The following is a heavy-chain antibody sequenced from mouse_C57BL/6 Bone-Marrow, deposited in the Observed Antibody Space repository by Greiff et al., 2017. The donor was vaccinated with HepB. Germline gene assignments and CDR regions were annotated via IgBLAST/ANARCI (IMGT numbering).Heavy chain of an antibody. CDR3: TRGKREVYAMDY. V-gene: IGHV5-9-1*02. Sequence: EVHLVESGEGLVKPGGSLKLSCAASGFTFSSYAMSWVRQTPEKRLEWVAYISSGGDYIYYADTVKGRFTISRYNARNTLYLQMSSLKSEDTAMYYCTRGKREVYAMDYWGQGTSVTVSS. CDR2: ISSGGDYI. J-gene: IGHJ4*01. CDR1: GFTFSSYA.